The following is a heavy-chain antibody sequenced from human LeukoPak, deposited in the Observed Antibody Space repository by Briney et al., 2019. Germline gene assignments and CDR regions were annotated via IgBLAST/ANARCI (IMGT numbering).Heavy chain of an antibody. Sequence: SVKVSCKASGGTFSSYAISWVRQAPGQGLEWMGGIIPIFGTANYAQKFQGRVTITADESTSTAYMELSSLRSEDTAVYYCARTGSILTHMDVWGKGTTVTVSS. CDR1: GGTFSSYA. D-gene: IGHD2-8*01. J-gene: IGHJ6*03. CDR2: IIPIFGTA. V-gene: IGHV1-69*13. CDR3: ARTGSILTHMDV.